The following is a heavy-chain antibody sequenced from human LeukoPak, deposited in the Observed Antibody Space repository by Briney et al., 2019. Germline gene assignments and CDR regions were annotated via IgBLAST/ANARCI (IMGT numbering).Heavy chain of an antibody. CDR2: INPAGSET. CDR1: GFSFSTYW. D-gene: IGHD2-15*01. J-gene: IGHJ4*02. Sequence: GGSLRLSCAASGFSFSTYWMTLVRQAPGTGLDLVANINPAGSETYYVDPVKGRFSISRDNAKNLVYLQMNSLRAEDTAVYHCARFGYVAAVDVWGQGTPVTVSS. V-gene: IGHV3-7*01. CDR3: ARFGYVAAVDV.